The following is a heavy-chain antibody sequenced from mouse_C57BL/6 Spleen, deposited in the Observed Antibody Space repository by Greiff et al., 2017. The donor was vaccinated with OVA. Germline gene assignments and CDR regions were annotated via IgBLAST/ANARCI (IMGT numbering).Heavy chain of an antibody. D-gene: IGHD2-4*01. J-gene: IGHJ1*03. Sequence: EVKLQESGPGMVKPSQSLSLTCTVPGYSITSGYDWHWIRHFPGNNLEWLGYISYSGSTTYNPSLKSRISITHDTSKNHFFLKLNTVTTEDTATYYCASGDYDGLYFDVWGTGTTVTVSS. CDR2: ISYSGST. V-gene: IGHV3-1*01. CDR1: GYSITSGYD. CDR3: ASGDYDGLYFDV.